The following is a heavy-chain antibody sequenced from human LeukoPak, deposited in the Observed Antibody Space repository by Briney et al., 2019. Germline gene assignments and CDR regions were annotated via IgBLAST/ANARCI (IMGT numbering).Heavy chain of an antibody. CDR2: INPNSGGT. Sequence: ASVKVSCKASGYTFTGYYMHWVRQAPGQGLEWMGWINPNSGGTNYAQKFQGRVTMTRDTSISTAYMELSRLRSDDTAVYYCAREPNYYDSSGYYAVEFDYWGQGTLVTVSS. V-gene: IGHV1-2*02. J-gene: IGHJ4*02. CDR3: AREPNYYDSSGYYAVEFDY. D-gene: IGHD3-22*01. CDR1: GYTFTGYY.